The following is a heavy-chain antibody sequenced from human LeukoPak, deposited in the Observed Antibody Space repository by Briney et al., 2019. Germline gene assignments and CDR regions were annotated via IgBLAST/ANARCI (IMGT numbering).Heavy chain of an antibody. V-gene: IGHV4-61*08. CDR3: ARGIVVVTASYFDY. Sequence: SQTLSLTCTVSGGSISSGDYYWSWIRQPPGKGLEWIGYIYYSGSTNYNPSLKSRVTISLDTSKNQFSLKLSSVTAADTAVYYCARGIVVVTASYFDYWGQGTLVTVSS. D-gene: IGHD2-15*01. CDR1: GGSISSGDYY. CDR2: IYYSGST. J-gene: IGHJ4*02.